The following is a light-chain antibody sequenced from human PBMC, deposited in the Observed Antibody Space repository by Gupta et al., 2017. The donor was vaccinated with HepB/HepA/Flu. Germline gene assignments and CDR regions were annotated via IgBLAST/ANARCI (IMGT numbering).Light chain of an antibody. Sequence: QSVLTQPPSVSGAPGQRVTIPCTGSSANIGADYDVHWYQKLPGKAPKLLNYGVTNRPSGVPDRFSASKSGTLASLAITGLQAEDEADYYCQSYDSSLSGVVFGGGTKLTVL. J-gene: IGLJ2*01. CDR3: QSYDSSLSGVV. CDR1: SANIGADYD. V-gene: IGLV1-40*01. CDR2: GVT.